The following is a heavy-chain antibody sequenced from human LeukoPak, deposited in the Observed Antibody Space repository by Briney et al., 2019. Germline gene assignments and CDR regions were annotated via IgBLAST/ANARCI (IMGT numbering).Heavy chain of an antibody. CDR3: ARSVGAGACDT. D-gene: IGHD1-26*01. CDR1: GGSVTSGSYY. V-gene: IGHV4-61*01. CDR2: IYYSGNT. Sequence: SETLSLTCTVSGGSVTSGSYYWTWIRQPPGKGLEWIGSIYYSGNTNYNPPLTSRVTISIDTSKKQFSLKLSSVTAADTAVYYCARSVGAGACDTWGQGTMVTVS. J-gene: IGHJ3*02.